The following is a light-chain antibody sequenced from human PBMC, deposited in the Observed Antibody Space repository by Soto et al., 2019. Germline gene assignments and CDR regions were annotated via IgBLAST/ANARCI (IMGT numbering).Light chain of an antibody. J-gene: IGKJ1*01. V-gene: IGKV1-5*03. CDR2: KAS. Sequence: DIQMTQSPSTLSASVGDRVTITCRASQSISSWLAWYQQKPGKAPKLLIYKASSLESGVPSRFSGSGSGTESTLTISRLELEDFAVYYCQHYGTSPQTFGQGTKVDIK. CDR1: QSISSW. CDR3: QHYGTSPQT.